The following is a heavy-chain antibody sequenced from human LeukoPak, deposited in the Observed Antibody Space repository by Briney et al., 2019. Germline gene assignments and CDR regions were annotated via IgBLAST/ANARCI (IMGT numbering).Heavy chain of an antibody. CDR1: GGSISSYY. V-gene: IGHV4-59*01. D-gene: IGHD6-6*01. Sequence: PSETLSLTCTVSGGSISSYYWSWIRQPPGKGLEGIGYIYYSGSTNYNPSLKSRATISVDTSKNQFSLKLSSVTAADTAVYYCARESSIAAFFPWGQGTLVTVSS. J-gene: IGHJ5*02. CDR2: IYYSGST. CDR3: ARESSIAAFFP.